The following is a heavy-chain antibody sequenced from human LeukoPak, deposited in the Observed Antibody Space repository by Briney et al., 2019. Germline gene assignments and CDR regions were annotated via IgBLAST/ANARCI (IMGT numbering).Heavy chain of an antibody. CDR3: ATPDGALSYYYDSSGPQGGAFDI. D-gene: IGHD3-22*01. Sequence: PSETLSLTCTVSGGPISSSSSYWGWIRQPPGKGLEWIGNIYYSGSTYNNPSLKSRVTISIDTSKNQFSLKLRSVTAADTAVYYCATPDGALSYYYDSSGPQGGAFDIWGQGTMVTVSS. CDR1: GGPISSSSSY. V-gene: IGHV4-39*01. CDR2: IYYSGST. J-gene: IGHJ3*02.